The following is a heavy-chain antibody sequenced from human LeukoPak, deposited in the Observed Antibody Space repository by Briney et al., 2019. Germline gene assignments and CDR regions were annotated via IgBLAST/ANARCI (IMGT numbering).Heavy chain of an antibody. D-gene: IGHD3-10*01. CDR2: IIPILGIA. CDR3: ARGATRGRFDP. Sequence: SVKVSCKASRGTFSSYAISWVRQAPGQGLEWMGRIIPILGIANYAQKFQGRVTITADKSTSTAYMELSSLRSEDTAVYYCARGATRGRFDPWGQGTLVTVSS. CDR1: RGTFSSYA. J-gene: IGHJ5*02. V-gene: IGHV1-69*04.